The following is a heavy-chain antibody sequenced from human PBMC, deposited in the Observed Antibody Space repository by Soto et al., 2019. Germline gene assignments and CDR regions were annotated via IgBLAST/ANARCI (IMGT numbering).Heavy chain of an antibody. Sequence: QVQLQESGPGLVKPSQTLSLTCTVSGGSISSGGYYWSWMRQHPGKGLEWIGYIYYSGSTYYNPSLKSRVTISVDTSKNQFSLKLSSVTAADTAVYYCARVHMITFGGVIVIPYYYYMDVWGKGTTVTVSS. J-gene: IGHJ6*03. D-gene: IGHD3-16*02. CDR1: GGSISSGGYY. CDR2: IYYSGST. CDR3: ARVHMITFGGVIVIPYYYYMDV. V-gene: IGHV4-31*03.